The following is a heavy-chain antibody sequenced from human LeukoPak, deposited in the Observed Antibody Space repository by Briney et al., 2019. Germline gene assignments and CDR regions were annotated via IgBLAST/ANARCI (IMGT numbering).Heavy chain of an antibody. D-gene: IGHD1-26*01. Sequence: PSETLSLTCAVSGGSISSSIWWSWVRQPPGKGLEWIGEIYHSGSTNYNPSLKSRVTISVDKSKNQFSLKLSSVTAADTAVYYCARGASEWELPPFDYWGQGTLVTVSS. J-gene: IGHJ4*02. V-gene: IGHV4-4*02. CDR1: GGSISSSIW. CDR2: IYHSGST. CDR3: ARGASEWELPPFDY.